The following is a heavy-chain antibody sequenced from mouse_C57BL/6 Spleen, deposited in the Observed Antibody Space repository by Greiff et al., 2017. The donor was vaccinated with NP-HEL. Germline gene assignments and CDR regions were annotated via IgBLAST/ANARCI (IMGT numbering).Heavy chain of an antibody. CDR2: IAPETGGT. CDR3: TREATVVAHWYFDV. J-gene: IGHJ1*03. CDR1: GYTFTDYE. V-gene: IGHV1-15*01. D-gene: IGHD1-1*01. Sequence: QVQLQQSGAELVRPGASVTLSCKASGYTFTDYEMHWVKQTPVHGLEWIGAIAPETGGTAYNQKFKGKAILTADKSSSTAYMELRSLTSEDSAVYYCTREATVVAHWYFDVWGTGTTVTVSS.